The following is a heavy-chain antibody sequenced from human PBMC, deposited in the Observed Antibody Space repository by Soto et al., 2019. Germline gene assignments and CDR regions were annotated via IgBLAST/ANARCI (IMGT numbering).Heavy chain of an antibody. CDR1: GGSISSGGYY. D-gene: IGHD2-2*01. Sequence: SETLSLTCTVSGGSISSGGYYWSWILQHPGKGLEWIGYIYYSGSTYYNPSLKSRVTISVDTSKNQFSLKLSSVTAADTAVYYCARNIVVVPAAPGYFFDPWGQGTLVTVSS. CDR2: IYYSGST. J-gene: IGHJ5*02. V-gene: IGHV4-31*03. CDR3: ARNIVVVPAAPGYFFDP.